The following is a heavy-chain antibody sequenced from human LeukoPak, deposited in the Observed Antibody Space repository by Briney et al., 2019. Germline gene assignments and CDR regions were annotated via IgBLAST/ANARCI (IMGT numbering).Heavy chain of an antibody. CDR1: GFTFSTSA. Sequence: GGSLRLSCAASGFTFSTSAMHWVRQAPGKGLESVTIMAFDGTDINYIDSVKGRFTISRDNSKNTLYLEMNSLRTEDTAVYYCVRDARGSLDYWGQGTLVTVSS. CDR2: MAFDGTDI. CDR3: VRDARGSLDY. J-gene: IGHJ4*02. V-gene: IGHV3-30-3*01.